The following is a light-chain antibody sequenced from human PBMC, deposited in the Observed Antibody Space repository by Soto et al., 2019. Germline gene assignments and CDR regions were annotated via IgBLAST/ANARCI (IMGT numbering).Light chain of an antibody. CDR1: QSVSSSY. Sequence: EIVLTQSPGTLSLSPGERATLSCRASQSVSSSYLAWYQQKPGQAPRLLIYGASSRATGIPDRFSGSGSGTDFTLTICRLEHEDFAVYYCQQYGSSPLTFGGGTKVEIK. CDR2: GAS. CDR3: QQYGSSPLT. V-gene: IGKV3-20*01. J-gene: IGKJ4*01.